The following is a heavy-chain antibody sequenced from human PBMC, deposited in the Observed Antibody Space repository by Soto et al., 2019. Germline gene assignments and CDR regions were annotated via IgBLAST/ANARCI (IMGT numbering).Heavy chain of an antibody. CDR3: ARGPLRHDYGDYGWYFDL. V-gene: IGHV4-30-4*01. J-gene: IGHJ2*01. CDR1: GCSISSGDYY. D-gene: IGHD4-17*01. CDR2: IYYSGST. Sequence: PSETLSLTCTVSGCSISSGDYYWSWIRQPPGKGLEWIGYIYYSGSTYYNPSLKSRVTISVDTSKNQFSLKLSSVTAADTAVYYCARGPLRHDYGDYGWYFDLWGRGTLVTVSS.